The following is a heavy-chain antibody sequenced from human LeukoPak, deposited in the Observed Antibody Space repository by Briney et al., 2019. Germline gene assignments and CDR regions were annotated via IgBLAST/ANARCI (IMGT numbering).Heavy chain of an antibody. CDR3: ATGHSYGYNY. V-gene: IGHV3-74*01. CDR1: GLTFNIFW. Sequence: GGSLRLSCAASGLTFNIFWIHWVRQAPGKGLVWVSLIKGDGSSTTYMDSVKGRFIISRDNAKNTLYLQMNSLRSEDTAVYYCATGHSYGYNYWGQGNLVTVSP. CDR2: IKGDGSST. D-gene: IGHD5-18*01. J-gene: IGHJ4*02.